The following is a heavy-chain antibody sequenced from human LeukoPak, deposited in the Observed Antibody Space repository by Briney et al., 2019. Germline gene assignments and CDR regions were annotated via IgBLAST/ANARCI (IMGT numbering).Heavy chain of an antibody. V-gene: IGHV3-30*18. CDR1: GFTFSRYG. J-gene: IGHJ4*02. CDR3: AKDFPHYGSGSSHFDY. CDR2: ISYDGSKK. Sequence: GGSLRLSCAASGFTFSRYGTHRVRQAPGMGLEWVAVISYDGSKKDYADSVQCRFTISRDNSKNTLYLQMNSLRVEDTAVYYCAKDFPHYGSGSSHFDYWGQGTLVTVSS. D-gene: IGHD3-10*01.